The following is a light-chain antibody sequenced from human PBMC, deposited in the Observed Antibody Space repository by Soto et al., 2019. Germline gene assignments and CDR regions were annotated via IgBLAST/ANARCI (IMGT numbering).Light chain of an antibody. J-gene: IGKJ4*01. CDR1: QDISNY. CDR2: GGS. V-gene: IGKV1-33*01. CDR3: QQYDVLPPT. Sequence: DIQMTQSPASLSASVGDRFTITCQASQDISNYLNWYQQRPGKAPKLLIYGGSNLETGVPSRFSGRGSATDFTLTISSLQPEDIATYYCQQYDVLPPTFGGGTKVDIK.